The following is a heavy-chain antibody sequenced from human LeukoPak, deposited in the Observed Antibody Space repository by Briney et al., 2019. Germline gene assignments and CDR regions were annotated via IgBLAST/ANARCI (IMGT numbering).Heavy chain of an antibody. Sequence: SETLSLTCTVSGGSISSYYWSWIRQPPGKGLEWIGYIYYSGSTNYNPSLKSRVTISVDTSKNQFSLKLSSVTAADTAVYYCARVIGDFDWLHSYYFDYWGQGTLVSVSS. V-gene: IGHV4-59*01. CDR2: IYYSGST. J-gene: IGHJ4*02. D-gene: IGHD3-9*01. CDR1: GGSISSYY. CDR3: ARVIGDFDWLHSYYFDY.